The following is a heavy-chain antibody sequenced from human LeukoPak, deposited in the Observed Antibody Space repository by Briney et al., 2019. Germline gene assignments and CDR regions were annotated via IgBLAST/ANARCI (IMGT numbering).Heavy chain of an antibody. J-gene: IGHJ4*02. CDR2: IYYGENT. CDR3: ARRDDSSGYHKIFDY. CDR1: GGSISSGPYY. D-gene: IGHD3-22*01. V-gene: IGHV4-39*01. Sequence: SETLSLTCTVSGGSISSGPYYWGWIRQPPGKGLEWIGNIYYGENTYYNPSLKSRVTISIDTSKNQFYLKLSSLTAADTAVYYCARRDDSSGYHKIFDYWGPGTLITVSS.